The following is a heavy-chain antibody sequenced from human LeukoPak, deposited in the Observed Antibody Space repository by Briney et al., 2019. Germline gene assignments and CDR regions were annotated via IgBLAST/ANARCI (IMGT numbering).Heavy chain of an antibody. J-gene: IGHJ6*03. Sequence: GGSLRLSCAASGFTVSSNYMSWVRQAPGKGLEWVSVIYSGGSTYYADSVKGRFTISRDNSKNTLYLKMNSLRAEDTAVYYRAKGHGWEASYYYYYMDVWGKGTTVTISS. CDR1: GFTVSSNY. V-gene: IGHV3-66*01. D-gene: IGHD1-26*01. CDR3: AKGHGWEASYYYYYMDV. CDR2: IYSGGST.